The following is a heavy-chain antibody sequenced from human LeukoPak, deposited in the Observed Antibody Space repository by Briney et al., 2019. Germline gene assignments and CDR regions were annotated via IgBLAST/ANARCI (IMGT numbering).Heavy chain of an antibody. D-gene: IGHD3-10*01. CDR3: ARVPGGYYYGSGRRYYFDY. J-gene: IGHJ4*02. Sequence: SETLSLTCAGYGVSFSGYYWSWIRQPPGKGLEWIGEINHSGSTNYNPSLKSRVIISVDTSKSPFSLKLSSVTAADTAVYYCARVPGGYYYGSGRRYYFDYWGQGTLVTVSS. CDR1: GVSFSGYY. V-gene: IGHV4-34*01. CDR2: INHSGST.